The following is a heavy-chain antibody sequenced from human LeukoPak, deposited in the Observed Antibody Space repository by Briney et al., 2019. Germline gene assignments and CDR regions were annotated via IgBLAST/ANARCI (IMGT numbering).Heavy chain of an antibody. CDR3: ARLGDGWYYFDY. CDR1: GFTFSSYA. Sequence: QPGGSLRLSCAASGFTFSSYAMSWVRQAPGKGLEWVSAISGSGGSTYYADSVKGRLTISGDNAKNSLYLQMNSLRAEDTAVYYCARLGDGWYYFDYWGQGTLVTVSS. CDR2: ISGSGGST. J-gene: IGHJ4*02. V-gene: IGHV3-23*01. D-gene: IGHD6-19*01.